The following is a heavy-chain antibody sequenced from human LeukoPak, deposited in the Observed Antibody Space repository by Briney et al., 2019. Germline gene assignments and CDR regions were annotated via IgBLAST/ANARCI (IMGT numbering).Heavy chain of an antibody. D-gene: IGHD4-17*01. CDR3: ARGTLRLNAFDI. V-gene: IGHV4-34*01. Sequence: SETLSLTCAVYGGPFSGYYWSWIRQPPGKGLEWIGEINHSGSTNYNPSLKSRVTISVDTSKNQFSLKLSSVTAADTAVYYCARGTLRLNAFDIWGQGTMVTVSS. CDR2: INHSGST. J-gene: IGHJ3*02. CDR1: GGPFSGYY.